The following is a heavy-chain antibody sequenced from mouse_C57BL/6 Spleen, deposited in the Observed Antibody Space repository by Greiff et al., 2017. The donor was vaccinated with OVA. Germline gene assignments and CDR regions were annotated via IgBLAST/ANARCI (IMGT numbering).Heavy chain of an antibody. CDR3: ARTGSRYYYDMDY. D-gene: IGHD1-1*01. CDR1: GYTFTDYN. Sequence: VQLQRSGPELVKPGASVKMSCKASGYTFTDYNMHWVKQSHGKSLEWIGYINPNNGGTSYNQKFKGKATLTVNKSSSTAYMELRSLTSEDSAVYYCARTGSRYYYDMDYWGKGTSVTVSS. V-gene: IGHV1-22*01. CDR2: INPNNGGT. J-gene: IGHJ4*01.